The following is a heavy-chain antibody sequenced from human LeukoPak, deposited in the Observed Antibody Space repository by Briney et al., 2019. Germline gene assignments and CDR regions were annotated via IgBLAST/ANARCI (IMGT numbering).Heavy chain of an antibody. CDR3: AKHYYGSGSYYDAFDI. Sequence: PGGSLRLSCAASGFTFSSYAMSWFRQAPGKGLEWFSPISGSGGSTYYADSVKGRFTISRDNSKNTLYLQMNSLRAEDTAVYYCAKHYYGSGSYYDAFDIWGQGTMVTVSS. V-gene: IGHV3-23*01. CDR2: ISGSGGST. D-gene: IGHD3-10*01. J-gene: IGHJ3*02. CDR1: GFTFSSYA.